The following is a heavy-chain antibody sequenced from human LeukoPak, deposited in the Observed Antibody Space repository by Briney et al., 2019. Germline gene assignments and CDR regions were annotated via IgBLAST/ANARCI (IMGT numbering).Heavy chain of an antibody. CDR1: GGTFSSYA. V-gene: IGHV1-69*01. Sequence: SVKLSCKASGGTFSSYAISWVRQAPGQGLEWMGGIIPIFGTANYAQKFQGRVTITADESTSTAYMELSSLRSENTAVYYCARDLEQDCSSTSCYRYFDYWGQGTLVTVSS. CDR2: IIPIFGTA. J-gene: IGHJ4*02. D-gene: IGHD2-2*01. CDR3: ARDLEQDCSSTSCYRYFDY.